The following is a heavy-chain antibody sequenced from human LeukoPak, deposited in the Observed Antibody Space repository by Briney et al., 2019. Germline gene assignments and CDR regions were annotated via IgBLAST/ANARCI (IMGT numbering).Heavy chain of an antibody. CDR2: ISASGGNT. Sequence: PGGSLRLSCTASGFIFSSFAMNWVRQAPGKGLEWVSGISASGGNTNYADSVKGRFTISRDNSQNTLYLQMDSLRAEDTAIYYCAKDFYEGSGYSFDYWGHGTLVAVSS. J-gene: IGHJ4*01. V-gene: IGHV3-23*01. D-gene: IGHD3-22*01. CDR1: GFIFSSFA. CDR3: AKDFYEGSGYSFDY.